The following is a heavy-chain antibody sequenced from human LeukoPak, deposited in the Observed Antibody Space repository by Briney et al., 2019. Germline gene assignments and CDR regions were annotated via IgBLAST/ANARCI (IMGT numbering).Heavy chain of an antibody. CDR3: ARDHATAGTGFGF. CDR1: GYTFTRYY. Sequence: GASVKVSCKSSGYTFTRYYMHWVRQAPGPGLEWMGIIDPSGSSTTYAQRFQGRVTMTRDTSTSTVYMELSRLRSEDAAIYYCARDHATAGTGFGFWGQGTLVTVSS. D-gene: IGHD6-13*01. V-gene: IGHV1-46*01. J-gene: IGHJ4*02. CDR2: IDPSGSST.